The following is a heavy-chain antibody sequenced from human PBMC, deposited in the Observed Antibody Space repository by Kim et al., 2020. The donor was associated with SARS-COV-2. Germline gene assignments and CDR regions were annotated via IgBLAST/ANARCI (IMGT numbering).Heavy chain of an antibody. D-gene: IGHD5-12*01. CDR3: ARGAYVTYYVDY. Sequence: KYSPSFQGQVNISADSSISTAYLQWSSLKASDTAMYFCARGAYVTYYVDYWGQGTLVTVSS. V-gene: IGHV5-51*01. J-gene: IGHJ4*02.